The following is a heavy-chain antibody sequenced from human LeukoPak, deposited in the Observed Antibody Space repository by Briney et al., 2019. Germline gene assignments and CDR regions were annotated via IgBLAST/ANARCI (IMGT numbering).Heavy chain of an antibody. CDR2: IWYDGSNK. D-gene: IGHD3-3*01. Sequence: GGSLRLSCAASGYSFNDYAMHWVRQAPDKGLEWVAAIWYDGSNKYYADSVKGRFTISRDNSKSTLYLQTDSLRAEDTAVYYCAEDNDLWNSHHRGRGLDYWGQGTLVTVSS. CDR1: GYSFNDYA. J-gene: IGHJ4*02. CDR3: AEDNDLWNSHHRGRGLDY. V-gene: IGHV3-33*06.